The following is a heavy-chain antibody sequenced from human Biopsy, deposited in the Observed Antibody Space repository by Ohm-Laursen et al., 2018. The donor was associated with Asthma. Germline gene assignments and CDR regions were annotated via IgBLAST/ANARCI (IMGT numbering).Heavy chain of an antibody. J-gene: IGHJ6*02. Sequence: SETLSLTCAVSGAPITTPNYWAWIRQPPGRGLEWLGCVYYTWNTIYSSSLRSRLTMSVDPSRSQFPLKLSSGTAADTAVYYCARVVGGYCSSTSCYGGYYYGMDVWGQGTTVTVSS. CDR2: VYYTWNT. CDR3: ARVVGGYCSSTSCYGGYYYGMDV. CDR1: GAPITTPNY. D-gene: IGHD2-2*01. V-gene: IGHV4-39*06.